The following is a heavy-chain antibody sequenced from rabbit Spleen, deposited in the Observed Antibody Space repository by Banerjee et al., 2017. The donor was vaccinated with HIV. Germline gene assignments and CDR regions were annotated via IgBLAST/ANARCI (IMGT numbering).Heavy chain of an antibody. CDR1: GFSFSVKEE. J-gene: IGHJ6*01. D-gene: IGHD7-1*01. CDR2: INSITGKT. CDR3: ARDTGTSFSSYGMDL. Sequence: QQQLVESGGGLVKPEGSLTLTCKASGFSFSVKEEMCWVRQAPGKGLEWIGCINSITGKTVYATWAKGRFTISRASSTTVFLQMTSLTAADTATYFCARDTGTSFSSYGMDLWGPGTLVTVS. V-gene: IGHV1S45*01.